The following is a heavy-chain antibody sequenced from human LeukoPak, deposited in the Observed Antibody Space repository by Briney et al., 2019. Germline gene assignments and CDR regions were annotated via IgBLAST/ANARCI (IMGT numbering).Heavy chain of an antibody. CDR2: ISSSSSYI. J-gene: IGHJ4*02. CDR1: GFTFSSYS. CDR3: ARSGYDSRGYYVPNDY. Sequence: GGSLRLSCAASGFTFSSYSMNWVRQAPGKGLEWVSSISSSSSYIYYADSVKGRFTISRDNAKNSLYLQMNSLRAEDTAVYYCARSGYDSRGYYVPNDYWGQGTLVTVSS. V-gene: IGHV3-21*01. D-gene: IGHD3-22*01.